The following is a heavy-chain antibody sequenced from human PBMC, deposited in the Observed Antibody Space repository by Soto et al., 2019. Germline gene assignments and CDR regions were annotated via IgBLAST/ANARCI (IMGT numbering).Heavy chain of an antibody. D-gene: IGHD1-1*01. CDR3: AKDGPTTFDY. Sequence: GGSLRLSCAASGFTFSSYGMHWVRQAPGKGLEWVAVISYDGSNKYYADSVKGRFTISRDNPKNTLYLQMNSLRAEDTAVYYCAKDGPTTFDYWGQGTLVTVS. CDR1: GFTFSSYG. V-gene: IGHV3-30*18. J-gene: IGHJ4*02. CDR2: ISYDGSNK.